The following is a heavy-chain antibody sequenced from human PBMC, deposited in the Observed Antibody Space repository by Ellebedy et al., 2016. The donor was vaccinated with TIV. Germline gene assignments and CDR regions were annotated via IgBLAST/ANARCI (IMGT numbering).Heavy chain of an antibody. CDR2: INPNSGGT. CDR3: ARGTLPPPSFDY. V-gene: IGHV1-2*04. J-gene: IGHJ4*02. Sequence: ASVKVSCXASGYTFTGYYMHWVRQAPGQGLEWMGWINPNSGGTNYAQKFQGWVTMTRDTSISTAYMELSRLRSDDTAVYYCARGTLPPPSFDYWGQGTLVTVSS. CDR1: GYTFTGYY.